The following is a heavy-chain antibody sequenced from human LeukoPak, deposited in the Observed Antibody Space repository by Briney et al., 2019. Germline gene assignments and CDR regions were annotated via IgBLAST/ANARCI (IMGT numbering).Heavy chain of an antibody. CDR1: GYSFTSYW. D-gene: IGHD3-9*01. CDR2: IYPGDSDT. Sequence: KCGESLKISCKGSGYSFTSYWIGWVRQMPGKGLEWMGIIYPGDSDTRYSPSFQGQVTISADKSISTAYLQWSSLKASDTAMYFCATRYFDWYIPRDAFDIWGQGTMVTVSS. J-gene: IGHJ3*02. CDR3: ATRYFDWYIPRDAFDI. V-gene: IGHV5-51*01.